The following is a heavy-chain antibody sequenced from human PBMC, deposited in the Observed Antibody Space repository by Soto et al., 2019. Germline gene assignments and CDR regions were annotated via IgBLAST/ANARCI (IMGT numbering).Heavy chain of an antibody. CDR2: ITGSGGST. D-gene: IGHD3-10*01. V-gene: IGHV3-23*01. Sequence: EVQLLESGGGLVQPGGSLRLSCAASGFTFSSYAMSWVRQAPGKGLEWVSAITGSGGSTYYADSVKGQFTISRDNSKNTRYLQMNRLRAEDTAVYYCAPHLWFGELYSWGQGALVTVSS. J-gene: IGHJ4*02. CDR1: GFTFSSYA. CDR3: APHLWFGELYS.